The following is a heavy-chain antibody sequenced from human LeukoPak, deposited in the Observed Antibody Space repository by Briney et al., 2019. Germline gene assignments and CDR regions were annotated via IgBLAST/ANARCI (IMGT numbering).Heavy chain of an antibody. D-gene: IGHD3-9*01. V-gene: IGHV4-34*01. Sequence: SETLSLTCAVYGGSFSGYYWSWIRQPPGKGLEGIGEINHSGSTNYNPSLKSRVTISVDTSKNQFSLKLSSVTAADTAVYYCARVRDILPGVCFEYWGQGTLVTVSS. CDR2: INHSGST. CDR3: ARVRDILPGVCFEY. J-gene: IGHJ4*02. CDR1: GGSFSGYY.